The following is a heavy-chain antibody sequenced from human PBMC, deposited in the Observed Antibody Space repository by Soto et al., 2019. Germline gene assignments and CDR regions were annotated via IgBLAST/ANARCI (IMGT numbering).Heavy chain of an antibody. V-gene: IGHV3-21*01. CDR1: GFTFSSYS. D-gene: IGHD2-2*03. CDR3: ARAGSGYCSSTSCYSLGAGY. Sequence: EVQLVESGGGLVKPGGSLRLSCAASGFTFSSYSMNWVRQAPGKGLEWVSSISSSSSYIYYADSVKGRFTISRDNAKNSLYLQMNSLRAEDTAVYYCARAGSGYCSSTSCYSLGAGYWGQGTLVTVSS. CDR2: ISSSSSYI. J-gene: IGHJ4*02.